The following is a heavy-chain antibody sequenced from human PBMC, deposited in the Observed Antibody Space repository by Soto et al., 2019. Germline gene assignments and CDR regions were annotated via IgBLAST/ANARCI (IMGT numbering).Heavy chain of an antibody. CDR1: GYTFTNYY. Sequence: ASVKVSCKTSGYTFTNYYIHWVRQAPGQGLEWMGIINPSGGSTSYAQKFQARVTVTRDTPTRTVYMEVRSLRSEDTAIYFCARGAYNDYSHWFDPWGQGTLVTVSS. CDR2: INPSGGST. J-gene: IGHJ5*02. D-gene: IGHD4-4*01. CDR3: ARGAYNDYSHWFDP. V-gene: IGHV1-46*01.